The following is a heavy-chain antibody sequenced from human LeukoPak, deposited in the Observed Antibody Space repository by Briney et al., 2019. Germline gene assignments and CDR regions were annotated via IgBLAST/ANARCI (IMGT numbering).Heavy chain of an antibody. CDR3: ARVWSPPYTSTWPDYFDA. J-gene: IGHJ4*02. V-gene: IGHV3-23*01. D-gene: IGHD6-13*01. CDR2: ISGRGASK. CDR1: GLTFNNYA. Sequence: PGGSLRLSCAVSGLTFNNYAMSWVRQAPGKGLEWVSGISGRGASKYYADSVKGRFTISRDNAKNSLYLQMTSLRADDTAVYYCARVWSPPYTSTWPDYFDAWGQGVLVTVSS.